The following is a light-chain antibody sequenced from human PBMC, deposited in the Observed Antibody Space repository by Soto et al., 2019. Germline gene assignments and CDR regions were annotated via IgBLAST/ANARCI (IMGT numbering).Light chain of an antibody. Sequence: DIQMTQSPSSLSASVGDRVTITCRASQSIRNYLNWYQHRPGKAPSLLIYAASSLQSGVPSRFSGSGSGTDFTLPISSLQLEDFATYYCQQGYSAPATFGGGTKVEIK. V-gene: IGKV1-39*01. J-gene: IGKJ4*01. CDR2: AAS. CDR3: QQGYSAPAT. CDR1: QSIRNY.